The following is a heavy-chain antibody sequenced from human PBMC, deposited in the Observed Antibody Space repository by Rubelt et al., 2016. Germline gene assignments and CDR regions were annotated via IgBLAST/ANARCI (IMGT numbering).Heavy chain of an antibody. J-gene: IGHJ3*02. CDR1: GGSISSSSYY. CDR2: IYYSGST. CDR3: ARDGGITGTTYDAFDI. Sequence: QLQLQESGPGLVKPSETLSLTCTVSGGSISSSSYYWGWIRQPPGKGLEWIGSIYYSGSTYYNPSLKGRVTISVDTSKNQFYRKLSSVTAADTAVYYCARDGGITGTTYDAFDIWGQGTMVTVSS. D-gene: IGHD1-7*01. V-gene: IGHV4-39*02.